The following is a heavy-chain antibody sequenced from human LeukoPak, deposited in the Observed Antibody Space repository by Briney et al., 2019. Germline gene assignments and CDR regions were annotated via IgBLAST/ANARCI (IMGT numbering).Heavy chain of an antibody. CDR3: ARAPYSWKARYYGMDV. CDR2: IGTAGDT. D-gene: IGHD1-1*01. CDR1: GFTFSSYD. V-gene: IGHV3-13*01. J-gene: IGHJ6*02. Sequence: GGSLRLSCAASGFTFSSYDMHWVRQATGKGLEWVSAIGTAGDTYYPGSVKGRFTISRENAKNSLYLQMNSLRAGDTAVYYCARAPYSWKARYYGMDVWGQGTTVTVSS.